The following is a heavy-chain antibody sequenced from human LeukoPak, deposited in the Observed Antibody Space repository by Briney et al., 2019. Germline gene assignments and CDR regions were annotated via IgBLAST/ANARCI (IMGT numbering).Heavy chain of an antibody. CDR3: ASIAVVVAATHYFDY. CDR1: GGSFSGYY. CDR2: INHSGST. V-gene: IGHV4-34*01. J-gene: IGHJ4*02. Sequence: PSETLSLTCAVYGGSFSGYYWSWIRQPPGKGLEWIGEINHSGSTNYNPSLKSRVTIPVDTSKNQFSLKLSSVTAADTAVYYCASIAVVVAATHYFDYWGQGTLVTVSS. D-gene: IGHD2-15*01.